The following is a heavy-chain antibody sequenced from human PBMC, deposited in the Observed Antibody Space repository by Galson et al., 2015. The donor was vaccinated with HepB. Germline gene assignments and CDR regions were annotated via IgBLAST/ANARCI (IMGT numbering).Heavy chain of an antibody. CDR3: ARANERYSSQKFFHH. J-gene: IGHJ1*01. CDR2: ISYDGSNK. Sequence: SLRLSCAASGFTFSTYAMHWVRQAPGKGLEWVAAISYDGSNKYHADSVKGRFTISRDNSKNTLYLQMNSLRTEDTAVYYCARANERYSSQKFFHHWGQGTLVTVSS. V-gene: IGHV3-30-3*01. CDR1: GFTFSTYA. D-gene: IGHD6-19*01.